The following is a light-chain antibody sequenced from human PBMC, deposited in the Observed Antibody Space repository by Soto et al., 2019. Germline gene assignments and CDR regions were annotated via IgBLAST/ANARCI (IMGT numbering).Light chain of an antibody. CDR1: QSISSY. CDR3: QQSYSTPHT. Sequence: DIQMTQSPSSLSASVGDRVTITCRASQSISSYLNWYQQKPGKAPKLLIYAAYSLQSGVQSRFSGSGSGTDFTLTISSLQPEDFATYYCQQSYSTPHTFGQGTRLEIK. V-gene: IGKV1-39*01. CDR2: AAY. J-gene: IGKJ5*01.